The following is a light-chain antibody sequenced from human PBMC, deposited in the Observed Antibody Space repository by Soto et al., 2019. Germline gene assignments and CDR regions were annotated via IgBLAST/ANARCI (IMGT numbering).Light chain of an antibody. CDR3: SSYAGSNPVV. J-gene: IGLJ2*01. CDR2: EVS. Sequence: QSVLTQPPSASGSPGQSVTISCTGTSSDVGGYNYVSWYQHHPGKAPKLMIYEVSNRPSGVPERFAGSKSGNTASLTVSGLQAEEEADYYCSSYAGSNPVVFGGGTKLTVL. CDR1: SSDVGGYNY. V-gene: IGLV2-8*01.